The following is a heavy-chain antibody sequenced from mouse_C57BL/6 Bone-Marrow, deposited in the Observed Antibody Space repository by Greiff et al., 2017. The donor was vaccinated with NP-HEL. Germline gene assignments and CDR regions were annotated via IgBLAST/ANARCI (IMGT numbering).Heavy chain of an antibody. V-gene: IGHV1-54*01. CDR3: ARSGDYDVGAY. CDR1: GYAFTNYL. D-gene: IGHD2-4*01. Sequence: QVQLKESGAELVRPGTSVKVSCKASGYAFTNYLIEWVKQRPGQGLEWIGVINPGSGGTNYNEKFKGKATMTADKSSSTAYMQLSSLASEDSAVYFCARSGDYDVGAYWGQGILVTVSA. J-gene: IGHJ3*01. CDR2: INPGSGGT.